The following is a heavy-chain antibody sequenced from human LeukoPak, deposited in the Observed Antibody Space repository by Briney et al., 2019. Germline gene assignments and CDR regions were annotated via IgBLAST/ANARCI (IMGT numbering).Heavy chain of an antibody. J-gene: IGHJ3*02. V-gene: IGHV1-46*01. Sequence: ASVKVSCKASGYTLTRYYMHWVRQAPGQGLEWMGVINPNGGSTSYVQKFQGRVSMTTDTSTRTVYMELSSLRSEDTAVYYCARDNNGDWRAFDTWGQGTMATVSS. D-gene: IGHD4-17*01. CDR3: ARDNNGDWRAFDT. CDR1: GYTLTRYY. CDR2: INPNGGST.